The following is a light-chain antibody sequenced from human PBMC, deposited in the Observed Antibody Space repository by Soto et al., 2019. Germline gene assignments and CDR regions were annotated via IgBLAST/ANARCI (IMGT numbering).Light chain of an antibody. CDR3: QQYGSSRT. CDR2: GAS. Sequence: EIVLTQSPGTLSLSPGDRATLSCRARQSVSSSYLAWYQQKPGQAPRLLIYGASSRATGIPDRFSGSGSGTNFTLTISRLEPEDFAVYYCQQYGSSRTFGQGTKVEIK. V-gene: IGKV3-20*01. CDR1: QSVSSSY. J-gene: IGKJ1*01.